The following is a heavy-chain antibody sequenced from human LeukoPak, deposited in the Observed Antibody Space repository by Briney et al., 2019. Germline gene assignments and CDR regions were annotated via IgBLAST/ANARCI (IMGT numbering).Heavy chain of an antibody. CDR3: ARGGYSYDINWFDP. J-gene: IGHJ5*02. CDR2: INSDGSST. CDR1: GFTFSYYT. D-gene: IGHD5-18*01. Sequence: GGSLRLPCAASGFTFSYYTMHWVRQAPGKGLVWVSRINSDGSSTSYADSVKGRFTISRDNAKNTLYLQMNSLRAEDTAVYYCARGGYSYDINWFDPWGQGTLVTVSS. V-gene: IGHV3-74*01.